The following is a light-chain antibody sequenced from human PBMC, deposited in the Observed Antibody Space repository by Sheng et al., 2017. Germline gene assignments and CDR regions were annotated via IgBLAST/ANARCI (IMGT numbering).Light chain of an antibody. CDR2: EVT. CDR1: SSDVGGYNY. Sequence: QSALTQPPSASGSPGQSVTISCTGTSSDVGGYNYVSWYQQHPGKAPKLMIYEVTKRPSGVPDRFSGSKSGNTASLTVSGLQAEDEADYYCAAWDDSLPGPNVVFGGGTRLTVL. CDR3: AAWDDSLPGPNVV. J-gene: IGLJ2*01. V-gene: IGLV2-8*01.